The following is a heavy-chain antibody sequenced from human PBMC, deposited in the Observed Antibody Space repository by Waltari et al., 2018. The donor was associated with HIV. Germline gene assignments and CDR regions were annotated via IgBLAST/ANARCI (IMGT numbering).Heavy chain of an antibody. Sequence: QVQLQESGPGLVKPSETLSLTCTVPGGSISPSYGGWIRQPPGKGLEWIGYIYYSGSTNYNPSLKSRVTISVDTSKNQFSLKLSSVTAADTAVYYCARSPGNSYGYYYWGQGTLVTVSS. V-gene: IGHV4-59*01. J-gene: IGHJ4*02. CDR1: GGSISPSY. D-gene: IGHD5-18*01. CDR3: ARSPGNSYGYYY. CDR2: IYYSGST.